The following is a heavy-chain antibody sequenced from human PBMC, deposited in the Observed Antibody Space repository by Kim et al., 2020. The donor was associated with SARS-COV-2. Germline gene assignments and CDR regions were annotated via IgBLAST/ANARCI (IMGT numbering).Heavy chain of an antibody. J-gene: IGHJ5*02. Sequence: ASVKVSCKASGYTFDTFSLYWLRQAPGQRFEWMGWINGGNGNTRYSQNFQGRVTFTMDASATTAFMELTSLTFKDTAVYYCAREGSGSYNWLDPWGQGTL. V-gene: IGHV1-3*01. D-gene: IGHD3-10*01. CDR1: GYTFDTFS. CDR3: AREGSGSYNWLDP. CDR2: INGGNGNT.